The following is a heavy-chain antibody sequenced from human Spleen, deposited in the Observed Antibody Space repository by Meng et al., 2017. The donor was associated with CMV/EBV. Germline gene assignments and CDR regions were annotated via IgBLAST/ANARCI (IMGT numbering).Heavy chain of an antibody. V-gene: IGHV4-39*07. CDR1: GGSISSSSYY. CDR2: IYHIGRS. CDR3: ARNFESELRFLEWLDARGGAFDI. J-gene: IGHJ3*02. Sequence: SETLSLTCTVSGGSISSSSYYWAWIRQPPGKGLEWIGSIYHIGRSDYNPSLKSRVTTLVDTSNNQVSLRLSSVTAADTAVYYCARNFESELRFLEWLDARGGAFDIWGQGTMVTVSS. D-gene: IGHD3-3*01.